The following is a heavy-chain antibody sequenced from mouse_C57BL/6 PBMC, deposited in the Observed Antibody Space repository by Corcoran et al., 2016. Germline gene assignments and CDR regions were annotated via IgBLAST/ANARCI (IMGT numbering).Heavy chain of an antibody. D-gene: IGHD1-1*01. Sequence: VQLQQSGPGLVTPGASEKISCKASGYTYTDYYMNWVKQSHGKSLEWIGDINPNNGGTSYNQKFKGKATLTVDKSSSTAYMELRSLTSEDSAVYYCARRYGSSYWYFDVWGTGTTVTVSA. CDR2: INPNNGGT. J-gene: IGHJ1*03. V-gene: IGHV1-26*01. CDR3: ARRYGSSYWYFDV. CDR1: GYTYTDYY.